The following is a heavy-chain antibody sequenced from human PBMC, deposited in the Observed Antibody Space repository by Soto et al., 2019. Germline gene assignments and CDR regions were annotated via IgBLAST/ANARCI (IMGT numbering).Heavy chain of an antibody. CDR1: GFTFSSYA. J-gene: IGHJ6*02. CDR2: ISYDGSNK. V-gene: IGHV3-30-3*01. Sequence: QVQLVESGGGVVQPGRSLRLSCADSGFTFSSYAMHWVRQAPGKGLEWVAVISYDGSNKYYADSVKGRFTISRDNSKSTLYLQMNSLRAEDTAVYYCARGSGNLLRFGGARYGIDVWGQGTTVTVSS. D-gene: IGHD3-10*01. CDR3: ARGSGNLLRFGGARYGIDV.